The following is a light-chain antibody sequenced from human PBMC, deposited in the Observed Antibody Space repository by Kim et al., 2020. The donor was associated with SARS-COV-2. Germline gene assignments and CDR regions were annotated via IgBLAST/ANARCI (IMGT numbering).Light chain of an antibody. CDR1: SSEVGSYNL. V-gene: IGLV2-23*01. CDR2: EGS. J-gene: IGLJ3*02. Sequence: PGQSITISCTGTSSEVGSYNLVSWYQQHPGKAPKLMIYEGSKRPSGVSNRFSGAKSGNTASLTISGLQAEDEADYYCCSYAGSNWVFGGGTQLTVL. CDR3: CSYAGSNWV.